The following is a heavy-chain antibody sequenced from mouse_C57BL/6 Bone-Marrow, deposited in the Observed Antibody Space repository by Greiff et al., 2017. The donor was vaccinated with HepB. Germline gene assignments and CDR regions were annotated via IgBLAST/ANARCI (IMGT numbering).Heavy chain of an antibody. V-gene: IGHV1-74*01. CDR3: APLLRRGYFDV. D-gene: IGHD1-1*01. Sequence: QVQLKQPGAELVKPGASVKVSCKASGYTFTSYWMHWVKQRPGQGLEWIGRIHPSDSDTNYNQKFKGKATLTVDKSSSTAYMQLSSLTSEDSAVYYCAPLLRRGYFDVWGTGTTVTVSS. J-gene: IGHJ1*03. CDR1: GYTFTSYW. CDR2: IHPSDSDT.